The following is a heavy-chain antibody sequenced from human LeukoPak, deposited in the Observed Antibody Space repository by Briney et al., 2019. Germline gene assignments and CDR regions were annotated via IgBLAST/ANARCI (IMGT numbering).Heavy chain of an antibody. D-gene: IGHD3-10*01. CDR3: ARHSYYYGSGTYFFDY. CDR2: IYFSGST. V-gene: IGHV4-39*01. J-gene: IGHJ4*02. Sequence: PSETLSLTCTVSGDSISNSNYYWGWIRQPPGKGLEWVGSIYFSGSTYYKPSLKSRVTISVNTSKNQFSLKLSSVTAADTAVYYCARHSYYYGSGTYFFDYWGQGTLVTVSS. CDR1: GDSISNSNYY.